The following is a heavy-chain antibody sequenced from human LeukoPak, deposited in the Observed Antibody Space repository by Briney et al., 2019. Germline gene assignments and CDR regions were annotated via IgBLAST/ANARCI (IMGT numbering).Heavy chain of an antibody. D-gene: IGHD3-3*01. CDR1: GFTFTGYY. J-gene: IGHJ4*02. V-gene: IGHV1-2*02. CDR2: IDANSGGT. Sequence: ASVKVSCKTSGFTFTGYYFHWMRQAPGQGLEWMGSIDANSGGTEYAQKFQGRVTMTRDTSLSTAYMEVTSLTSGDTAVYYCARDLFWTGYYYFDFWGQGTLVTVSS. CDR3: ARDLFWTGYYYFDF.